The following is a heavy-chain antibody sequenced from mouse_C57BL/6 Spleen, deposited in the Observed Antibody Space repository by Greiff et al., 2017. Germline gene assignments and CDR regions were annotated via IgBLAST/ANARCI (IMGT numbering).Heavy chain of an antibody. CDR3: AREDYTGYWYFDV. CDR2: IDPSDSET. D-gene: IGHD2-12*01. J-gene: IGHJ1*03. CDR1: GYTFTSYW. Sequence: VQLQQPGAELVRPGSSVKLSCKASGYTFTSYWMHWVKQRPIQGLEWIGNIDPSDSETHYNQKFKDKATLTVDKSSSTAYMQLSSLTSEDSAVYYCAREDYTGYWYFDVWGTGTTVTVSS. V-gene: IGHV1-52*01.